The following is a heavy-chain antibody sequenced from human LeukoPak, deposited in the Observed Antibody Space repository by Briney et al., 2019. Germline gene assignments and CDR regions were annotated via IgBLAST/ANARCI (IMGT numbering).Heavy chain of an antibody. J-gene: IGHJ4*02. D-gene: IGHD5-24*01. CDR1: GGSISSANW. V-gene: IGHV4-4*02. CDR2: IYLGGKT. Sequence: PSETLSLTCAVSGGSISSANWWSWVRQPPGKGLEGIGEIYLGGKTNYNPSLKSRVTISIDTSKNLFSLKLISVTAADTALYYCARHMATPGTRGFDSWGQGTLVTVSS. CDR3: ARHMATPGTRGFDS.